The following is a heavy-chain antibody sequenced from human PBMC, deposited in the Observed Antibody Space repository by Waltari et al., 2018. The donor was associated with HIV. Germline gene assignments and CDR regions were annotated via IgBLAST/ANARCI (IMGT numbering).Heavy chain of an antibody. CDR3: AREKSTIVGFDY. V-gene: IGHV4-31*03. J-gene: IGHJ4*02. CDR2: IYYSGST. D-gene: IGHD1-26*01. CDR1: GGSLSSCGYY. Sequence: QVQLQESGPGLVKPSQTLSLTCPVSGGSLSSCGYYWRWIRQHPGKGLEWIGYIYYSGSTYYNPSLKSRVTISVDTSKNQFSLKLSSVTAADTAVYYCAREKSTIVGFDYWGQGTLVTVSS.